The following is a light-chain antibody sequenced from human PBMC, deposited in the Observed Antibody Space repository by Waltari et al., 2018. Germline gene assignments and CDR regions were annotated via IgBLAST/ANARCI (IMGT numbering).Light chain of an antibody. CDR2: EGS. CDR3: CSYAGSSTYV. CDR1: SSDVGSNNL. V-gene: IGLV2-23*01. J-gene: IGLJ1*01. Sequence: QSALTQPASVSGSPGQSITISCTGTSSDVGSNNLVSWYQQHPGKAPKLMIYEGSKRRSGVSKRFSGSKSGNTASLTISGLQAEDEADYYCCSYAGSSTYVFGTGTKVTVL.